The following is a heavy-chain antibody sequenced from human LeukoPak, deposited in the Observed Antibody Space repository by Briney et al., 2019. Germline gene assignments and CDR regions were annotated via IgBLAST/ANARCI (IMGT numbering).Heavy chain of an antibody. CDR2: ISGSGGST. V-gene: IGHV3-23*01. J-gene: IGHJ4*02. CDR3: AKAPVTTCSGAYCYPFDY. CDR1: GFTFSSYW. D-gene: IGHD2-15*01. Sequence: GGSLRLSCAASGFTFSSYWMSWVRQAPGKGLEWVSAISGSGGSTYYADSVKGRFTISRDNSKNTLYLLMNSLRAEDTAVYYCAKAPVTTCSGAYCYPFDYWGQGTLVTVSS.